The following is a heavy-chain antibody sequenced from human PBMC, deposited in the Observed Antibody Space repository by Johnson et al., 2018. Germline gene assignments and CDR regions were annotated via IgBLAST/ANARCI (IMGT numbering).Heavy chain of an antibody. V-gene: IGHV3-74*01. CDR3: ERGGVTVFGVAETEYCALDV. CDR2: ISSDGTRT. D-gene: IGHD3-3*01. Sequence: EVQLVEAGGGLVQPGGSLRLSCAASGFSFSGHYMHWVRQDSEKGLVWVSPISSDGTRTAYADFVKGRFSITRDNAKNSLVLQMNSLTDEDTAVYFSERGGVTVFGVAETEYCALDVWGQGTTVTVSS. J-gene: IGHJ6*02. CDR1: GFSFSGHY.